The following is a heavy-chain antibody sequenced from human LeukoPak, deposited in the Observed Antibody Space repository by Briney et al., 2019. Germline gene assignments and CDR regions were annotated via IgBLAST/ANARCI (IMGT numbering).Heavy chain of an antibody. CDR1: GFSFSSYA. J-gene: IGHJ6*02. Sequence: GGSLRLSCAASGFSFSSYAMRWVRQAPGKGLEWVAVISYDGTNKYYVDSVKGRFTISRDNSKNTLYLQMNSLRAEDTAVYYCARAYCGGDCYSTYYYYGMDVWGQGTTVTVSS. D-gene: IGHD2-21*02. CDR3: ARAYCGGDCYSTYYYYGMDV. CDR2: ISYDGTNK. V-gene: IGHV3-30*03.